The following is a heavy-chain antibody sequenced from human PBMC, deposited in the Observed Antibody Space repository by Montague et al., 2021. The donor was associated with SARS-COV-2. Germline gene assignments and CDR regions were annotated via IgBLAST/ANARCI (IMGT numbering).Heavy chain of an antibody. CDR2: THHGGST. CDR3: VRLGDGVVPSPILGVGPYYSYYYMDV. V-gene: IGHV4-34*01. CDR1: GGSFSTYS. D-gene: IGHD3-10*01. J-gene: IGHJ6*03. Sequence: SETLSLTCAVHGGSFSTYSWNWIRQPPGKGLEWIGETHHGGSTNYNPSLKSRVTISADTSKNQFSPKLTSVAAADTAVYYCVRLGDGVVPSPILGVGPYYSYYYMDVWGKGTTVTVSS.